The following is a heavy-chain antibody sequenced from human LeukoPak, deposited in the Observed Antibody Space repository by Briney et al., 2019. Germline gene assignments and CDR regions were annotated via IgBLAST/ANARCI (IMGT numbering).Heavy chain of an antibody. J-gene: IGHJ6*02. Sequence: PGGSLRLSCAASGFTFSSYWMHWVRQAPGKGLVWVSRINNDGSSTSYADSVKGRFTISRDNAKNSLFLQMNSLRAEDTAVYYCARTYSSSWDYYYGMDVWGQGTTVTVSS. D-gene: IGHD6-13*01. V-gene: IGHV3-74*01. CDR3: ARTYSSSWDYYYGMDV. CDR2: INNDGSST. CDR1: GFTFSSYW.